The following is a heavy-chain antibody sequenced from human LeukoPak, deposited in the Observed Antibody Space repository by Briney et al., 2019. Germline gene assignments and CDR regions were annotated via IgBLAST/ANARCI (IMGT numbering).Heavy chain of an antibody. D-gene: IGHD3-16*01. J-gene: IGHJ5*02. CDR3: ATGGTARNWFDP. CDR2: IIPIFGTA. Sequence: SVKVSCKASGGTFSSYAISWVRQAPGQGLEWMGGIIPIFGTANYAQKLQGRVTITTDESTSTAYMELSSLRSEDTAVYYCATGGTARNWFDPWGQGTLVTVSS. CDR1: GGTFSSYA. V-gene: IGHV1-69*05.